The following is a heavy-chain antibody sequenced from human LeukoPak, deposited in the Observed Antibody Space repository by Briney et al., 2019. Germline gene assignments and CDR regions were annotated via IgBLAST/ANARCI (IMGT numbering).Heavy chain of an antibody. CDR3: ARDLSSVSYYYDSSGYYRYFDY. V-gene: IGHV7-4-1*02. CDR1: GYTFTSYA. D-gene: IGHD3-22*01. Sequence: ASVKVSCKASGYTFTSYAMNWVRQAPGQGLEWMGWINTNTGNPTYAQGFTGRFVFSLDTSVSTAYLQISSLKAEDTAVYYCARDLSSVSYYYDSSGYYRYFDYWGQGTLVTVSS. J-gene: IGHJ4*02. CDR2: INTNTGNP.